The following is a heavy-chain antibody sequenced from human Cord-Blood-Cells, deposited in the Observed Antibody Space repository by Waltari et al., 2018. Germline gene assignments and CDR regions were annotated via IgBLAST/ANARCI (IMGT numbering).Heavy chain of an antibody. D-gene: IGHD6-13*01. J-gene: IGHJ3*02. CDR3: ARDRRYSSSWYAFDI. V-gene: IGHV1-2*02. Sequence: QVQLVQSGAEVKKPGASVKVSCKASGYTFTGYYMHWVRQAPGQGLEWMGWINPNSGGTNYAQKFQGRVTMTRDTSISTAYMELSRLRSDDTVVYYCARDRRYSSSWYAFDIWGQGTMVTVSS. CDR2: INPNSGGT. CDR1: GYTFTGYY.